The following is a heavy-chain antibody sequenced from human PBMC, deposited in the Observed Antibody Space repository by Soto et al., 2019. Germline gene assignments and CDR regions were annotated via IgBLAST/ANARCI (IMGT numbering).Heavy chain of an antibody. CDR1: GGSISSGGYY. Sequence: QVQLQESGPGLVKPSQTLSLTCTVSGGSISSGGYYWSWIRQHPGKGLEWIGYIYYSGSTYYNPSLKSRHTISVDTSKKQFSLKLSSVTAADTAVYYCARVLWFGQSRRGMDVWGQGTTVTVSS. D-gene: IGHD3-10*01. V-gene: IGHV4-31*03. CDR3: ARVLWFGQSRRGMDV. J-gene: IGHJ6*02. CDR2: IYYSGST.